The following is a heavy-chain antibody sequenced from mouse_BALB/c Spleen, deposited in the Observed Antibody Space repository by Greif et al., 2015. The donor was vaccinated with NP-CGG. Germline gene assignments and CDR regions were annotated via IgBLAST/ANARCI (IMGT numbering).Heavy chain of an antibody. CDR1: GYTFTDYN. J-gene: IGHJ2*01. D-gene: IGHD2-3*01. V-gene: IGHV1S29*02. Sequence: EVQLQQSGPELVKPGASVKISCKASGYTFTDYNMHWVKQSHGKSLEWIGYIYPYNGGTGYNQKFKSKATLTVDNSSSTAYMELRSLTSEDSAVYYCARGRWLLLGDYWGQGTTLTVSS. CDR2: IYPYNGGT. CDR3: ARGRWLLLGDY.